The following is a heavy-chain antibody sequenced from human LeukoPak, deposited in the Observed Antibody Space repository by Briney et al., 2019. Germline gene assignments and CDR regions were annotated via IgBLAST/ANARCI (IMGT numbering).Heavy chain of an antibody. CDR2: IIPIFGTA. CDR3: ARGGSYYYDSSGQFDY. D-gene: IGHD3-22*01. J-gene: IGHJ4*02. CDR1: GGTFSSYA. Sequence: SVKVSCKASGGTFSSYAISWVRQAHGQGLEWMGGIIPIFGTANYAQKFQGRVTITADESTSTAYMELSRLRSEDTAVYYCARGGSYYYDSSGQFDYWGQGTLVTVSS. V-gene: IGHV1-69*13.